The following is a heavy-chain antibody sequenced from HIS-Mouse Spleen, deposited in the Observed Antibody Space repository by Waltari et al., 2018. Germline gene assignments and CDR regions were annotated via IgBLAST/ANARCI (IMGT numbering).Heavy chain of an antibody. J-gene: IGHJ4*02. CDR2: IYSGGRT. V-gene: IGHV3-66*01. D-gene: IGHD6-13*01. CDR1: GFPVSRAS. CDR3: ARDIKAAAC. Sequence: EVQLVESGGGLVQPGGSLSLSCAASGFPVSRASWSWVRQAPGKGLEWVSVIYSGGRTYYADSVKGRFTISRDNSKNTLYLQMNSLRAEDTAVYYCARDIKAAACWGQGTLVTVSS.